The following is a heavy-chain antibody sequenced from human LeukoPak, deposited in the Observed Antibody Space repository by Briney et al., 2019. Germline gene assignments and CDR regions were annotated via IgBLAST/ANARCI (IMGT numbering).Heavy chain of an antibody. CDR2: IYHSGNT. D-gene: IGHD3-3*01. V-gene: IGHV4-30-2*01. CDR3: AREKRASVWSGNFDY. J-gene: IGHJ4*02. CDR1: GGSISSGSCS. Sequence: SETLSLTCAVSGGSISSGSCSWSWLRQPPGKGLEGVGNIYHSGNTYYNPSLKSRVTISVDRSKNQFSLKLSSVTAADTAVYYCAREKRASVWSGNFDYWGQGTLVTVSS.